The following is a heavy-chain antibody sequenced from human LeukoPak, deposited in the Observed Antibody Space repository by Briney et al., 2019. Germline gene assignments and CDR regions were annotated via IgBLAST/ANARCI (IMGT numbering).Heavy chain of an antibody. CDR3: ARRPLNYYDSSGYLLTFFDY. D-gene: IGHD3-22*01. CDR2: IYYSGST. Sequence: KPSETLSLTCTVSGDSISSYYWSWIRQPPGKGLEWIGTIYYSGSTYYNPSLKSRVTISVDTSKNQFSLKLSSVTAADTAVYYCARRPLNYYDSSGYLLTFFDYWGQGTLVTVSS. J-gene: IGHJ4*02. V-gene: IGHV4-39*01. CDR1: GDSISSYY.